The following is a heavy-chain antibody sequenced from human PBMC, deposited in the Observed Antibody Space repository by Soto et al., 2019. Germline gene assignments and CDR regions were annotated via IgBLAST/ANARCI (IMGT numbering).Heavy chain of an antibody. V-gene: IGHV4-39*01. Sequence: LSLTCSVSGESVSSSTYFWGWIRQPPGKGLEWIGSFYYPGTTYYNPSLKSRVTISADTSKNHFSLTLTSVTATDTAVYYCARHLPYSSSSFSSWGQGTLVTVSS. J-gene: IGHJ5*02. CDR2: FYYPGTT. CDR1: GESVSSSTYF. D-gene: IGHD6-6*01. CDR3: ARHLPYSSSSFSS.